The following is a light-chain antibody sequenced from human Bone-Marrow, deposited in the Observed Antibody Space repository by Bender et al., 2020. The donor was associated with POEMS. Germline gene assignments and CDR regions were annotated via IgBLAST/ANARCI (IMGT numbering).Light chain of an antibody. Sequence: QSALTQPASVSGSPGQSITISCIGTSSDVGMHNHVSWYQHHPGKAPKVIIYEVYNRPSGVSNRFTGSKSGNTASLTISGLQADDEADYYCCSYAGGAWVFGGGTKLTVL. J-gene: IGLJ3*02. CDR1: SSDVGMHNH. V-gene: IGLV2-23*02. CDR3: CSYAGGAWV. CDR2: EVY.